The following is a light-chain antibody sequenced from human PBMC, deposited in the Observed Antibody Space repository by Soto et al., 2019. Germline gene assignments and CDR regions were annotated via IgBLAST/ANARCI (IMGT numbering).Light chain of an antibody. J-gene: IGKJ1*01. Sequence: DIPMTQSPSSLSASVGDRVTIPCRASQSISNYLSWYQQIPGKAPKLLIYAASTLRSGVSSRFSGSGSGTDFTLTIRSLQPVDFATYSGQQSYSTPWTFGQGNKVELK. CDR3: QQSYSTPWT. V-gene: IGKV1-39*01. CDR1: QSISNY. CDR2: AAS.